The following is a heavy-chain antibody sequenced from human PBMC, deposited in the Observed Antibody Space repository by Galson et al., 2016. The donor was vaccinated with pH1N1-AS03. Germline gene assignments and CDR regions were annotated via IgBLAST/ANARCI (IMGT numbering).Heavy chain of an antibody. CDR2: ISNSGST. CDR3: ARPDWSSVDLTDWYFDL. Sequence: ETLSLTCTVSGGSISSYYWSWIRQPPGKGLEWIGYISNSGSTNYNPSLKSRVTISVDRSKSQFPLKMSSVTAADTAVYYCARPDWSSVDLTDWYFDLWGRGTLVTVSS. D-gene: IGHD3/OR15-3a*01. J-gene: IGHJ2*01. CDR1: GGSISSYY. V-gene: IGHV4-59*01.